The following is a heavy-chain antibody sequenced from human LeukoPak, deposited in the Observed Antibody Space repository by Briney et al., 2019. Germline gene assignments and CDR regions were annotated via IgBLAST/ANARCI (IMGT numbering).Heavy chain of an antibody. V-gene: IGHV7-4-1*02. J-gene: IGHJ4*02. CDR2: INTNTGNP. D-gene: IGHD5-24*01. CDR1: GYTFTSYA. Sequence: ASVKVSCKASGYTFTSYAMNWVRQAPGRGLEWMGWINTNTGNPTYAQGFTGRFVFSLDTSVSTAYLQISSLKAEDTAVYYCARVGIEMATISFDYWGQGTLVTVSS. CDR3: ARVGIEMATISFDY.